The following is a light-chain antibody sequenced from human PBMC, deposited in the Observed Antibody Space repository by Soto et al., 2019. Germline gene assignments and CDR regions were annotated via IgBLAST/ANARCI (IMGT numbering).Light chain of an antibody. J-gene: IGKJ4*01. Sequence: EIVLTQSPGTLSWSPGERATLSCRASKNVGSTYVAWYQQKPGQAPRLLISGASSRATGIPERFSGSGSGTDFTLTITRLEPEDFAVYYCQQYARSPLTFGGGSKVEIK. CDR2: GAS. CDR1: KNVGSTY. CDR3: QQYARSPLT. V-gene: IGKV3-20*01.